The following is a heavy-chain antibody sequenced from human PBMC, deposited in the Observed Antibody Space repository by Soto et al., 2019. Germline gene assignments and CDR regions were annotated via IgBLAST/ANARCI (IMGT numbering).Heavy chain of an antibody. V-gene: IGHV4-59*01. Sequence: SETLSLTCTVSGGSISSYYWSWIRQPPGKGLEWIGYIYYSGSTNYNPSLKSRVTISVDTSKNQFSVKLTSVTVADTAVYYCARAFKTRDFWSGYSAPFDSWGPGTLVTVS. J-gene: IGHJ4*02. CDR1: GGSISSYY. D-gene: IGHD3-3*01. CDR2: IYYSGST. CDR3: ARAFKTRDFWSGYSAPFDS.